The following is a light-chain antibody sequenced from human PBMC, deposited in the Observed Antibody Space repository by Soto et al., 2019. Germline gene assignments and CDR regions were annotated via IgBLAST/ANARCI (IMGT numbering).Light chain of an antibody. CDR1: SAHSDSA. J-gene: IGLJ3*02. CDR2: LNSDGSH. CDR3: QTGSTGIWV. Sequence: QPVPTQSPSASASLGASVKLTWTLSSAHSDSAIAWHQQQPEKGPRYLMKLNSDGSHSKGDGIPDRFSGYSSGDDRYLTISSLQSADGGDYYCQTGSTGIWVFGGGTKVTVL. V-gene: IGLV4-69*02.